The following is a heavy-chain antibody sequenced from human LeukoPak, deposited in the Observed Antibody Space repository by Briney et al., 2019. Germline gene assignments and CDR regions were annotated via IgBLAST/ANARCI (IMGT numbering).Heavy chain of an antibody. D-gene: IGHD6-13*01. V-gene: IGHV3-23*01. CDR3: AKGTAESSGWYEGYFDY. Sequence: GGSLRLSCAASGFTFSSYAMNWDRQAPGNGLDWVSAISGSGGSTYYADSVKGRFTISRDNSKNTLYLQMNSLRAEDTAVYYCAKGTAESSGWYEGYFDYWGQGTLVTVSS. CDR2: ISGSGGST. J-gene: IGHJ4*02. CDR1: GFTFSSYA.